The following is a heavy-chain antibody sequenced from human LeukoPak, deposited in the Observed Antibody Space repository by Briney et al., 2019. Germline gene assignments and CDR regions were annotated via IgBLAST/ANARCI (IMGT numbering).Heavy chain of an antibody. V-gene: IGHV3-7*01. CDR1: GFTFSNFW. Sequence: GESLRLSCTASGFTFSNFWMGWVRQAPGKGLEWVANINLDGSQKYYVDSVKGRFTISRDNAENSLYLQMNSLRAEDTALYYCARKRPNYFDYWGQGTLVTVSS. CDR3: ARKRPNYFDY. CDR2: INLDGSQK. J-gene: IGHJ4*02.